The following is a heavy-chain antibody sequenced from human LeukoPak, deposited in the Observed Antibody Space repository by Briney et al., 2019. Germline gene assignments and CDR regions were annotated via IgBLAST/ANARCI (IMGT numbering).Heavy chain of an antibody. CDR1: GLTFTNNA. V-gene: IGHV3-23*01. J-gene: IGHJ4*02. CDR3: ARDRWRSGDSGGGDY. D-gene: IGHD2-21*02. CDR2: VSGSGDST. Sequence: GGSLRLSCAASGLTFTNNAITWVRQAPGKGLEWVSTVSGSGDSTYYADSVKGRFSISRDNSKNTLYLQMNSLRAEDTAVYYCARDRWRSGDSGGGDYWGQGTLVTVSS.